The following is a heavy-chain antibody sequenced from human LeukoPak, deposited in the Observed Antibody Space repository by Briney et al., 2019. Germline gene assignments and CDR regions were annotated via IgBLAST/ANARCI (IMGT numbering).Heavy chain of an antibody. CDR3: AKMEGQRLYDYCMDV. Sequence: PGGSLRLSCAASGFTFSASSMNWVRQAPGKGLEWVSYISSSSNTIYYADSVRGRFTISRDNAKNSLYLQMNSLRADDTAVYYCAKMEGQRLYDYCMDVWGRGTTVTVSS. J-gene: IGHJ6*03. D-gene: IGHD2-8*01. CDR1: GFTFSASS. V-gene: IGHV3-48*04. CDR2: ISSSSNTI.